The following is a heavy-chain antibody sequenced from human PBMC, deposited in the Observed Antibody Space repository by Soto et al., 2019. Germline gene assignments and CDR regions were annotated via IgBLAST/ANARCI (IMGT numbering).Heavy chain of an antibody. D-gene: IGHD3-16*01. CDR2: ISGGGSST. J-gene: IGHJ4*02. V-gene: IGHV3-23*01. CDR3: AKVPGYDYVWGTYHYFDY. Sequence: GGSLRLSCAASGFTFSNYAMSWVRQAPGKGLEWVSSISGGGSSTYYADSVKGRFTISRDNSKNTLYLQMNSLRAEDTAVYYSAKVPGYDYVWGTYHYFDYWGLGALVTVSS. CDR1: GFTFSNYA.